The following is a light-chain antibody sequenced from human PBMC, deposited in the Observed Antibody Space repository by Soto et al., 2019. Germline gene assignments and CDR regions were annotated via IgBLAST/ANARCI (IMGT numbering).Light chain of an antibody. CDR2: EVG. J-gene: IGLJ1*01. CDR1: ISDVGAFNY. CDR3: CSYASGSIYV. Sequence: QAVLTQPSSVCGSPGQSITISCTGTISDVGAFNYVSWYLQYPGKAPKLMIYEVGNRPSGVSNRFSGYKYGNTASLTISGLQAEAEADYYCCSYASGSIYVFGTGTKVTV. V-gene: IGLV2-14*01.